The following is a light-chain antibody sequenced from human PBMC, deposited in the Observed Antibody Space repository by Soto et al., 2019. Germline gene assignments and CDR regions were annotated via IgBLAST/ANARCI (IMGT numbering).Light chain of an antibody. CDR3: QQSFSVPIT. V-gene: IGKV1-39*01. Sequence: DIQMTQSPSSLSASVGDRVTITCRASQSIAGYLSWYQQRPGKAPKFLTYSASSFQRGVPSRFSGSGSGTDFSLTINGLQPEDFATYFCQQSFSVPITFGQGTRLEIK. J-gene: IGKJ5*01. CDR2: SAS. CDR1: QSIAGY.